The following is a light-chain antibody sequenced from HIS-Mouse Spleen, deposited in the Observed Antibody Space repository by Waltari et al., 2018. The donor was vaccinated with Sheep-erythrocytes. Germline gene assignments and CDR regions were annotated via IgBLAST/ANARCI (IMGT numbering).Light chain of an antibody. CDR1: SSDFGGYNY. J-gene: IGLJ1*01. CDR2: DVS. Sequence: QSALTQPRSVSGSPGQSVTISCTGTSSDFGGYNYVSRYQQHPGKAPKLRIYDVSKLHSGFPVRFAGSKSGNTASLTISGLQAEDEADYYCCSYAGSYNHVFATGTKVTVL. CDR3: CSYAGSYNHV. V-gene: IGLV2-11*01.